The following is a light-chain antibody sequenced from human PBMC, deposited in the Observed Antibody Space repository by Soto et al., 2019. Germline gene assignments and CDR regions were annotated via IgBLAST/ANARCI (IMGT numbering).Light chain of an antibody. Sequence: QSVLTQPPSASGSPGQSVTISCTGTIRDIGTYYYVSWYQQHPGNAPKLIIDEVRERPSGVPDLFSGSKSGNTASLTVAGLQADDEDHYYCSSYAGTKTLVFGGGTKVTVL. CDR2: EVR. CDR1: IRDIGTYYY. J-gene: IGLJ2*01. V-gene: IGLV2-8*01. CDR3: SSYAGTKTLV.